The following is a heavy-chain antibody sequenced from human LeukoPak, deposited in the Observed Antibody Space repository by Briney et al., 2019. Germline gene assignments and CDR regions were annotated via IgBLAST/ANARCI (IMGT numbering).Heavy chain of an antibody. CDR1: GGSISRYY. J-gene: IGHJ6*03. D-gene: IGHD6-6*01. CDR3: ARRGSIAARSYYYYYYMDV. Sequence: SETLSLTCTVSGGSISRYYWSWIRQPPGTGLEWIGDIYTSVSSNYNPSLKSRVTISLDTSKNQFSLKLSSVTAADTAVYYCARRGSIAARSYYYYYYMDVWGKGTTDTVSS. V-gene: IGHV4-4*09. CDR2: IYTSVSS.